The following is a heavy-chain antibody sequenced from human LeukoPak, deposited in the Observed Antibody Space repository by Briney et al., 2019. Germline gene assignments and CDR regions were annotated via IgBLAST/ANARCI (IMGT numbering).Heavy chain of an antibody. D-gene: IGHD3-3*01. CDR1: GFTFSSYA. CDR2: ISYDGSNK. Sequence: GGSLRLSCAASGFTFSSYAMHWVRQAPGKGLEWVAVISYDGSNKYYADSVKGRFTISRDNSKNTLYLQMNSLRAEDTAVYYCAREGITVFRVVIYYYYYGMDVWGQGTTVTVSS. J-gene: IGHJ6*02. V-gene: IGHV3-30-3*01. CDR3: AREGITVFRVVIYYYYYGMDV.